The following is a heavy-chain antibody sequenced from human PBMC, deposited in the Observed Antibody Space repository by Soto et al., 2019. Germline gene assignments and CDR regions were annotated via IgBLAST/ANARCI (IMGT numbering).Heavy chain of an antibody. J-gene: IGHJ4*02. Sequence: SETLSLTCTVSGGSISSGDYYWSWIRQPPGKGLEWIGYIYYSGSTYYNPSLKSRVTISVDTSKNQFSLKLSSVTAADTAVYYCARAAPSMITFGGVIVYFDYWGQGTLVTVSS. CDR3: ARAAPSMITFGGVIVYFDY. CDR2: IYYSGST. CDR1: GGSISSGDYY. D-gene: IGHD3-16*02. V-gene: IGHV4-30-4*01.